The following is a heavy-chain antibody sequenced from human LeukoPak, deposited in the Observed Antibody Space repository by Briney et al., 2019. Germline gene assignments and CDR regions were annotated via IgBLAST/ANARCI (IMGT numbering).Heavy chain of an antibody. D-gene: IGHD4-17*01. CDR1: GYTLTELS. CDR2: ISAYNGNT. V-gene: IGHV1-18*01. CDR3: AKNYGDAINSSFDP. Sequence: GASVKVSCKVSGYTLTELSMHWVRQAPGQGLEWMGWISAYNGNTNYAQKLQGRVTMTTDTSTSTAYMELRSLRSDDTAVYYCAKNYGDAINSSFDPWGQGTLVTVSS. J-gene: IGHJ5*02.